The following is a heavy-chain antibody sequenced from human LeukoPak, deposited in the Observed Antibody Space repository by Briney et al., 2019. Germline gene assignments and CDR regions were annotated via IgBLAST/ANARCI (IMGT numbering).Heavy chain of an antibody. CDR2: IFYSGST. J-gene: IGHJ4*02. Sequence: SETLSLPCTVSGGPISTSNYYWGWIRQPPGKGLEWIGNIFYSGSTYYHPSLKSRVTISVDKSKNQFSLKLSAVTAADTAVYYCARHGLGVLWFGDYFDYWRQGTLVTVPS. V-gene: IGHV4-39*01. CDR3: ARHGLGVLWFGDYFDY. D-gene: IGHD3-10*01. CDR1: GGPISTSNYY.